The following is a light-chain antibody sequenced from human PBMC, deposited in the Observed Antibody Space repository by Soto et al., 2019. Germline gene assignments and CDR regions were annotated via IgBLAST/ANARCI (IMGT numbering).Light chain of an antibody. CDR1: SSDLAIYNY. J-gene: IGLJ1*01. CDR3: CSYAGSYSYV. CDR2: QVT. V-gene: IGLV2-14*01. Sequence: QSVLTQPASVSGSPGQSITISCTGTSSDLAIYNYVSWYQQQPGKAPKLMIYQVTNRPSGVSDRFSGSRSGNTASLTISGLQAEDEADYYCCSYAGSYSYVSGNGTKVTVL.